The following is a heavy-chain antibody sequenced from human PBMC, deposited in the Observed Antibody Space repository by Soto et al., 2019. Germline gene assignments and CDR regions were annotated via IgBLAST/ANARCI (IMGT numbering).Heavy chain of an antibody. CDR2: IHPSGST. CDR3: ARDLVPGYTGFSDY. V-gene: IGHV4-34*01. Sequence: SETLSLTCAVYGESCSGYYCSWTRQPPGKGLEWIGEIHPSGSTYYNPSLKTRVTMSLDTSKNQFSLKLSSVTAADTAVYYCARDLVPGYTGFSDYWGQGTLVTVSS. D-gene: IGHD5-12*01. CDR1: GESCSGYY. J-gene: IGHJ4*02.